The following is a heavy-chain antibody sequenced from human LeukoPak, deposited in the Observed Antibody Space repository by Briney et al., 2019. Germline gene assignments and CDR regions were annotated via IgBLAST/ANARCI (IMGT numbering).Heavy chain of an antibody. D-gene: IGHD2-15*01. CDR1: GYTFTSYY. CDR3: AVQVGWSPAGY. Sequence: ASVKVSCKASGYTFTSYYMHWVRQAPGQGLEWMGIINPSGGSTSYAQKFQGRVTMTTDTSTSTAYMELRSLRSDDTAVYYCAVQVGWSPAGYWGQGTLVTVSS. V-gene: IGHV1-46*01. J-gene: IGHJ4*02. CDR2: INPSGGST.